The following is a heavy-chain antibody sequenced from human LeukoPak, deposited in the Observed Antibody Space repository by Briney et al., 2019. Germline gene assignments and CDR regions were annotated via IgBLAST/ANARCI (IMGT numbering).Heavy chain of an antibody. J-gene: IGHJ5*02. Sequence: PSETLSLTCSVAGGSISSYYWSWIRQPPGKGLGWIGYIYYSGSTNYNPSLKSRVTISVDTSKNQFSLKLSSVTAADTAVYYCARDSFLEWFHWFDPWGQGTLVTVSS. D-gene: IGHD3-3*01. V-gene: IGHV4-59*01. CDR1: GGSISSYY. CDR2: IYYSGST. CDR3: ARDSFLEWFHWFDP.